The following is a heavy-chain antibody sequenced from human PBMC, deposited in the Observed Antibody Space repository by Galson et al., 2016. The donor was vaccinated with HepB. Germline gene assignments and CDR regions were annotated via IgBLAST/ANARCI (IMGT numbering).Heavy chain of an antibody. CDR2: ISFDGSNK. V-gene: IGHV3-30-3*01. J-gene: IGHJ6*02. Sequence: SLRLSCAASGFTFSTYAMHWVHQAPGKGLEWVAGISFDGSNKYCADSVKGRFTISRDNSKNTLYLQMNSLRPEDTAVHYCARSKGYYYYAMDVWGQGTTVTVSS. CDR3: ARSKGYYYYAMDV. CDR1: GFTFSTYA.